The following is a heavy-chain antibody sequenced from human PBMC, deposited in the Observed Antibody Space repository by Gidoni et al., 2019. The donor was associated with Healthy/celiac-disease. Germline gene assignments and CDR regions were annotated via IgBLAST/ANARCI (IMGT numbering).Heavy chain of an antibody. CDR1: GGSISSYY. Sequence: QVQLQESGPGLVKPSETLSLTCTVAGGSISSYYWSWIRQPPGKGLEWIGYIYYSGSTNYNPSLKSRVTISVDTSKNQFSLKLSSVTAADTAVYYCARDRYGPNWFDPWGQGTLVTVSS. CDR2: IYYSGST. V-gene: IGHV4-59*01. J-gene: IGHJ5*02. D-gene: IGHD1-1*01. CDR3: ARDRYGPNWFDP.